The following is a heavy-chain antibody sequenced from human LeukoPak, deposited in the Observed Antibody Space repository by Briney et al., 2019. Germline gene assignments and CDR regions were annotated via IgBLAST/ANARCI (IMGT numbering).Heavy chain of an antibody. CDR1: GGSISSYY. V-gene: IGHV4-59*01. D-gene: IGHD3-22*01. CDR3: ARGSHHYYDSSGFLGY. CDR2: IYYSGRT. J-gene: IGHJ4*02. Sequence: SETLSLTCTVSGGSISSYYWSWSRQPPGKGLEWIGYIYYSGRTNYNPSLKSRVTILVDTSKNQFSLKLSSVTAADTAVYYCARGSHHYYDSSGFLGYWGQGTLVTVSS.